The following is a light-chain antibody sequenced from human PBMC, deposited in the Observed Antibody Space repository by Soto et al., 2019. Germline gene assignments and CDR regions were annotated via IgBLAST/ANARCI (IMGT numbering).Light chain of an antibody. CDR2: CVS. J-gene: IGKJ2*01. Sequence: EIVLTQSRGTLFLSPGERATLSCRASQSLSISYLAWYQQKPGQAPRLLIYCVSNSSTGIQDRLSGSGSVTDFTLTISSLDPEAFAQYYGQAYGSSPVSVARGTKL. V-gene: IGKV3-20*01. CDR3: QAYGSSPVS. CDR1: QSLSISY.